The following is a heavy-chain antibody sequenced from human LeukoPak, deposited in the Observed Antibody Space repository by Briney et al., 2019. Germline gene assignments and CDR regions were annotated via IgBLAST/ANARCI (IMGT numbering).Heavy chain of an antibody. CDR3: ARVYGQPGDAFDI. CDR2: IYYSGST. V-gene: IGHV4-59*01. CDR1: GGSISSYY. J-gene: IGHJ3*02. D-gene: IGHD3-10*01. Sequence: SETLPLTCTVSGGSISSYYWSWIRQPPGKGLEWIGYIYYSGSTNYNPSLKSRVTISVDTSKNQFSLKLSSVTAADTAVYYCARVYGQPGDAFDIWGQGTMVTVSS.